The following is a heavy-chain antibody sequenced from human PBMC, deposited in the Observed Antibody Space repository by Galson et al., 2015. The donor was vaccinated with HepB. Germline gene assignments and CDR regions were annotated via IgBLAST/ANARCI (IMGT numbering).Heavy chain of an antibody. D-gene: IGHD4-17*01. J-gene: IGHJ4*02. CDR1: GFRFSASA. Sequence: SLRLSCAASGFRFSASAVHWVRQASGKGLEWVGRIRSNVDNYPPVYAESEKGRFTISSDDSKITAYLQMNSLKTEDTAVYYCSTSYGDYLFEYWGQATLVTASS. CDR2: IRSNVDNYPP. CDR3: STSYGDYLFEY. V-gene: IGHV3-73*01.